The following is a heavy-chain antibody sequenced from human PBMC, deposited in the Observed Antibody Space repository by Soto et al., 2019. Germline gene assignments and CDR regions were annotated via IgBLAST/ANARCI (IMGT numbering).Heavy chain of an antibody. CDR1: GYTSTNYG. V-gene: IGHV1-3*01. J-gene: IGHJ4*02. D-gene: IGHD2-2*01. CDR2: INAGSGNT. Sequence: ASVKVYCKASGYTSTNYGMHWVRQAPGQRLEWMGWINAGSGNTKYSQKFQGRITITRDTSASTVYMELSSLRSEDTAVYYCANVIIVIQGAKGLDYWGQGALVTVSS. CDR3: ANVIIVIQGAKGLDY.